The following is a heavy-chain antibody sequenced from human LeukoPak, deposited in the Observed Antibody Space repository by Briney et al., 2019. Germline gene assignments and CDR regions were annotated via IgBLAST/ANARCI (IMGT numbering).Heavy chain of an antibody. V-gene: IGHV1-69*01. CDR1: GGTFSSYA. CDR2: IIPIFGTA. D-gene: IGHD1-1*01. Sequence: ASVKVSCKASGGTFSSYAISWVRQAPGQGLEWMGGIIPIFGTANYAQKFQGRVTITADESTSTAYMELSSLRSEDTVVYYCARLGTGTTSADYWGQGTLVTVSS. J-gene: IGHJ4*02. CDR3: ARLGTGTTSADY.